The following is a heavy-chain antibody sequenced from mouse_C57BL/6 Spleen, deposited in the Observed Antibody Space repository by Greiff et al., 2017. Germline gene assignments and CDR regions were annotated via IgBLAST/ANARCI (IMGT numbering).Heavy chain of an antibody. CDR2: ISGGGGNT. Sequence: EVKLVESGGGLVKPGGSLKLSCAASGFTFSSYTMSWVRQTPEKRLEWVATISGGGGNTYYPDSVKGRFTFSRDNAKNTLCLQMRSLRTEDTAVYYWARHGYYGSSNHFDYWGQGTTLTVSS. D-gene: IGHD1-1*01. J-gene: IGHJ2*01. CDR3: ARHGYYGSSNHFDY. CDR1: GFTFSSYT. V-gene: IGHV5-9*04.